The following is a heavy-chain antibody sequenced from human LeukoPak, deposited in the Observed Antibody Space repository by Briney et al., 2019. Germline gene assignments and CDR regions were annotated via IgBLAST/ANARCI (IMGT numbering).Heavy chain of an antibody. J-gene: IGHJ4*02. CDR3: ARQTGSGLFILP. Sequence: PSETLSLTCTVSGGSISSSSYYWGWIRQPPGKGLEWIGSIYYSGSTYYNPSLKSRVTISVDTSKNQFSLKLSSVAAADTAVYYCARQTGSGLFILPGGQGTLVTVTS. CDR1: GGSISSSSYY. D-gene: IGHD3/OR15-3a*01. CDR2: IYYSGST. V-gene: IGHV4-39*07.